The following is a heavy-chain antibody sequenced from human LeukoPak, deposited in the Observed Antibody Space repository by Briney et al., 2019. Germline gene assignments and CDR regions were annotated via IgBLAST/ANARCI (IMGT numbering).Heavy chain of an antibody. CDR1: GFTFSRYW. J-gene: IGHJ4*02. Sequence: VGALRLSCAASGFTFSRYWMSWGCRAPGKGLEWVASINQDETAKLYVDSVKGRFTISRDNAKKSLYLQLSSLTVDDTAVYYCARYPSSYSPWGFDFWGQGTLVTVSS. V-gene: IGHV3-7*01. D-gene: IGHD2-2*01. CDR2: INQDETAK. CDR3: ARYPSSYSPWGFDF.